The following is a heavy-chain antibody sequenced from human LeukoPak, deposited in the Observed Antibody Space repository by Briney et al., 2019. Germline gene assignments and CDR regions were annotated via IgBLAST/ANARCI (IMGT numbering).Heavy chain of an antibody. J-gene: IGHJ6*02. Sequence: ASAKVSCKASGYTFTSYGISWVRQAPGQGLEWMGRISAYNGNTNYAQKLQGRVTMTTDTSTSTAYMELRSLRSDDTAVYYCARDTGHDFWSGYFSNYYGMDVWGQGTTVTVSS. D-gene: IGHD3-3*01. V-gene: IGHV1-18*01. CDR3: ARDTGHDFWSGYFSNYYGMDV. CDR2: ISAYNGNT. CDR1: GYTFTSYG.